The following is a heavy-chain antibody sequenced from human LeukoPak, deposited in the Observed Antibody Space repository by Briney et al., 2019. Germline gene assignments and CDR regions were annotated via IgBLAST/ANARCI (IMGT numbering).Heavy chain of an antibody. CDR1: GFTFSSYA. CDR2: IKSKTDGCTT. CDR3: TTDFPPDKLRYFDWFILGLKKGDY. Sequence: GGSLRLFCAASGFTFSSYAMSWVRQAPGKGLEWVGRIKSKTDGCTTDYAAPVKGRFTISRDDSKNTLYLQMNSLKTEDTAVYYCTTDFPPDKLRYFDWFILGLKKGDYWGQGTLVTVSS. V-gene: IGHV3-15*01. D-gene: IGHD3-9*01. J-gene: IGHJ4*02.